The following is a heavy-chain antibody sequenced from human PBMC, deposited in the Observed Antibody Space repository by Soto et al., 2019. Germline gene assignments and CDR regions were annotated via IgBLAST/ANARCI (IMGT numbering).Heavy chain of an antibody. CDR3: ARTYYYDSSGYNYYYYYGMDV. D-gene: IGHD3-22*01. Sequence: SQTLSLTCAISGDSDSSNSAAWNWIRQSPSRGLEWLGRTYYRSKWYNDYAVSVKSRITINPDTSKNQFSLQLNSVTPEDTAVYYCARTYYYDSSGYNYYYYYGMDVWGQGTTVTVSS. V-gene: IGHV6-1*01. J-gene: IGHJ6*02. CDR2: TYYRSKWYN. CDR1: GDSDSSNSAA.